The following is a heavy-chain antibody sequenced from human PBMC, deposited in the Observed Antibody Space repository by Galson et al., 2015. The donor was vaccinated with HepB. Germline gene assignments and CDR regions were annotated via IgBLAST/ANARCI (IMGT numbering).Heavy chain of an antibody. CDR3: ARGREGWFDP. J-gene: IGHJ5*02. V-gene: IGHV1-8*01. D-gene: IGHD1-26*01. Sequence: SVTVSCKASGYTFTSYDINWVRQATGQGLEWMGWMNPNSGNTGYAQKFQGRVTMTRNTSLNTAYMELSSLRSEDTAVYYCARGREGWFDPWGQGTLVTVSS. CDR2: MNPNSGNT. CDR1: GYTFTSYD.